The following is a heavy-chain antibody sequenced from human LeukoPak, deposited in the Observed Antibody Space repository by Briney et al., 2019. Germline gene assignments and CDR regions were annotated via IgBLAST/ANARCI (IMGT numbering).Heavy chain of an antibody. CDR2: IYYSGSP. CDR1: GGSISSYF. CDR3: ARHSSVSGGADDAFDI. D-gene: IGHD3-10*01. V-gene: IGHV4-59*08. J-gene: IGHJ3*02. Sequence: PSETLSLTCIVSGGSISSYFWSWTRQPPGKRLEWIGNIYYSGSPNYNPSLKSRVTISVDTSKNQFSLKLSSVTAADTAVYFCARHSSVSGGADDAFDIWGQGTMVTVSS.